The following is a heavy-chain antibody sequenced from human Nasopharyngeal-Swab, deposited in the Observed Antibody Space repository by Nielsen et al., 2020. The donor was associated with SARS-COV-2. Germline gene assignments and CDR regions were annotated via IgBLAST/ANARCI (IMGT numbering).Heavy chain of an antibody. J-gene: IGHJ6*02. Sequence: ASVKVSCKASGYTFTSYGISWVRQAPGQGLEWMGWISAYNGNTNYAQKLQGRVTMTTDTSTSTAYMELRSLRSDDTAVYYCARFNGNSIAAVGIARGYYYYYGMDVWGQGTTVTVSS. CDR2: ISAYNGNT. V-gene: IGHV1-18*01. CDR3: ARFNGNSIAAVGIARGYYYYYGMDV. CDR1: GYTFTSYG. D-gene: IGHD6-13*01.